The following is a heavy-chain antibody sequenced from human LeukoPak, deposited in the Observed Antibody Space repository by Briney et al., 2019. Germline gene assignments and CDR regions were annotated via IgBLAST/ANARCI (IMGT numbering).Heavy chain of an antibody. Sequence: SVKVSCKASGGTFSSYAISWVRQAPGQGLEWMGGIIPIFGTANYAQKFQGRVTITADKSTSTAYMELSSLRSEDTAVYYCARTKQWLDDAFDIWGQGTMVTVSS. D-gene: IGHD6-19*01. J-gene: IGHJ3*02. V-gene: IGHV1-69*06. CDR2: IIPIFGTA. CDR1: GGTFSSYA. CDR3: ARTKQWLDDAFDI.